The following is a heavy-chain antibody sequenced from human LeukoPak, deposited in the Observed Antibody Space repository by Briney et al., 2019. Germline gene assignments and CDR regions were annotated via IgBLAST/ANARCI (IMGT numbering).Heavy chain of an antibody. CDR1: GGTFSSYA. D-gene: IGHD6-19*01. Sequence: ASVTVTCKSAGGTFSSYAISWVRQPPGQGLEWMGGIIPIFGTANYAQKFQGRVTITADKSTSTAYMELSGLRSEDTAVYYCAKAYSSCLIYYWGQGTLVTVSS. CDR3: AKAYSSCLIYY. J-gene: IGHJ4*02. V-gene: IGHV1-69*06. CDR2: IIPIFGTA.